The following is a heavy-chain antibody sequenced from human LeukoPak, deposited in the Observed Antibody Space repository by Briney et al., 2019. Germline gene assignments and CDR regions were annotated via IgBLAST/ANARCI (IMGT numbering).Heavy chain of an antibody. CDR2: ISGSGGST. Sequence: GGSLRLSRAASGFTFSGYYMSWIRQAPGKGLEWVSSISGSGGSTNYADSVKGRFTISRDNSKNTLYLQMNSLRAEDTAVYYCAKGSGTTYYYYGMDVWGQGATVTVS. D-gene: IGHD3-10*01. V-gene: IGHV3-23*01. CDR3: AKGSGTTYYYYGMDV. J-gene: IGHJ6*02. CDR1: GFTFSGYY.